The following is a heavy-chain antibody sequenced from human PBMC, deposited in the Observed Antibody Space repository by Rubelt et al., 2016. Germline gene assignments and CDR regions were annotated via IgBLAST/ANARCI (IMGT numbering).Heavy chain of an antibody. CDR3: ARHEASYGYSSILN. D-gene: IGHD5-18*01. CDR1: GGSMNGYY. J-gene: IGHJ4*02. V-gene: IGHV4-59*08. Sequence: QVQLQESGPGLVKPSETLSLTCTVSGGSMNGYYWTWIRQPPGKGLEWIGYIYHSGGTTYNPSLKSRVIISVDTSRNQFSLSLSPVTAADTAVYYCARHEASYGYSSILNWGQGTLVTVSS. CDR2: IYHSGGT.